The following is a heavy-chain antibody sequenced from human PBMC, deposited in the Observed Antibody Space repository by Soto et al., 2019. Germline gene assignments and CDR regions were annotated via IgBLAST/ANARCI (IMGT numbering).Heavy chain of an antibody. Sequence: QVQLVQSGAEVKKPGASVKVSCKASGYTFTSYDINWVRQAPGQGLAWMGWMNPNSGNTGYAQTYQGRFNLTRNTSISTADMELSSLRSEDTAVYYCARERTYCCDYWGQGTLVTVSS. CDR1: GYTFTSYD. J-gene: IGHJ4*02. V-gene: IGHV1-8*01. D-gene: IGHD2-15*01. CDR2: MNPNSGNT. CDR3: ARERTYCCDY.